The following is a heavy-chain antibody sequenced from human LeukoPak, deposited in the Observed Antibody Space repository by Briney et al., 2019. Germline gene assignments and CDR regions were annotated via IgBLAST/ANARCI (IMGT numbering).Heavy chain of an antibody. Sequence: GASVKVSCKASGYTFTGYYMHWVRQAPGQGLEWMGWINPNSGGTNYAQKFQGRVTMTRDTSISTAYMGLSRLRSDDTAVYYCASPYCSSTSCYTSSYYYGMDVWGQGTTVTVSS. CDR1: GYTFTGYY. D-gene: IGHD2-2*02. CDR3: ASPYCSSTSCYTSSYYYGMDV. CDR2: INPNSGGT. J-gene: IGHJ6*02. V-gene: IGHV1-2*02.